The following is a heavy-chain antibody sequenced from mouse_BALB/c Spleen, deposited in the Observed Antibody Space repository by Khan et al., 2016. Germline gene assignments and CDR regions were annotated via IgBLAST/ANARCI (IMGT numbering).Heavy chain of an antibody. J-gene: IGHJ3*01. CDR1: GFDFRRYW. CDR2: INPDSRTI. CDR3: ASAGYNGYRAY. D-gene: IGHD1-3*01. V-gene: IGHV4-1*02. Sequence: EVKLLESGGGLVQPGGSLKLSCAASGFDFRRYWMSWVRQAPGKGLEWIGEINPDSRTINYTPSLTDKFTISRDNAKNTLYLQMSKVRSEDTALYYCASAGYNGYRAYWGQGTLVSVSA.